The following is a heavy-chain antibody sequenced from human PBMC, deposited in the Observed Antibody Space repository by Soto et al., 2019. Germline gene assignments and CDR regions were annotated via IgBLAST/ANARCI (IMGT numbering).Heavy chain of an antibody. D-gene: IGHD5-12*01. V-gene: IGHV3-33*05. CDR2: ISYDGSKK. CDR1: GFTFSSYG. Sequence: QVQLVESGGGVVQPGRSLRLSCAASGFTFSSYGMHWVRQAPGKGLEWVAVISYDGSKKYYADSVKGRFTIPRDNSKNTLDLQMNSLRAEDTAVYYCARDSWLLDYWGQGTLVTVSS. J-gene: IGHJ4*02. CDR3: ARDSWLLDY.